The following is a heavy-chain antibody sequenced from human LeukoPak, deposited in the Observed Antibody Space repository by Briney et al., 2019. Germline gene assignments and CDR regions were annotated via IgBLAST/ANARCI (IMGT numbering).Heavy chain of an antibody. CDR1: GGSIVTYY. CDR3: ARGRRSSSRLDVIDI. CDR2: IDYSGST. J-gene: IGHJ3*02. D-gene: IGHD6-13*01. Sequence: SETLSLTCIVSGGSIVTYYWTWIRQPPGKGLEWIGYIDYSGSTNYNPSPKGRVSISVDRSKSQFSLKLTSLTAADSAVYYSARGRRSSSRLDVIDIWGQGTVVTVSS. V-gene: IGHV4-59*01.